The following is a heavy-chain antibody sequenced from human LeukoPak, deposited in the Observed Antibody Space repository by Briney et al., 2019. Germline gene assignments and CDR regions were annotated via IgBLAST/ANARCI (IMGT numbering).Heavy chain of an antibody. V-gene: IGHV3-7*01. CDR3: ARDIYYDSSGYYGSVY. CDR1: GFTLSSDW. D-gene: IGHD3-22*01. CDR2: INQDGSEK. J-gene: IGHJ4*02. Sequence: GGSLRLSCAASGFTLSSDWMTWVRQAPGKGLEWVANINQDGSEKFYVDAVKGRFAISRDNAKNSLYLQMNSLRAEDTAVYYCARDIYYDSSGYYGSVYWGQGTLVTVSS.